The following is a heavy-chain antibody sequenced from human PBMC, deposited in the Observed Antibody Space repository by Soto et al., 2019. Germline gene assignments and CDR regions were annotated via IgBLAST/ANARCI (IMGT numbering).Heavy chain of an antibody. J-gene: IGHJ4*02. Sequence: QVQLQESGPGLVKPSETLSLTCAVSGDSISSYYCMWIRQPPGKGLESIGYLYYGRSANYNPSLKSCVNLSVDTSTNQCSLTLSSMTAADTAVYYCALRSMAVVPEYWGQGTLVTVSS. CDR1: GDSISSYY. CDR2: LYYGRSA. CDR3: ALRSMAVVPEY. V-gene: IGHV4-59*01. D-gene: IGHD3-22*01.